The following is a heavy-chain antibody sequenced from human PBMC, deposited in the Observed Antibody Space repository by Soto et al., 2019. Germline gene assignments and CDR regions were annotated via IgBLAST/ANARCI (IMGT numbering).Heavy chain of an antibody. V-gene: IGHV4-34*01. CDR3: ARGRGGWYTYYYYYYGMDV. D-gene: IGHD6-19*01. CDR2: INHSGST. J-gene: IGHJ6*02. Sequence: TSETLSLTCAANGGSFSDYYWSWVRQPPGKGLEWIGEINHSGSTNYNPSLKSRVTISVDTSKNQFSLKLSSVTAADTAVYYCARGRGGWYTYYYYYYGMDVWGQGTTVTVSS. CDR1: GGSFSDYY.